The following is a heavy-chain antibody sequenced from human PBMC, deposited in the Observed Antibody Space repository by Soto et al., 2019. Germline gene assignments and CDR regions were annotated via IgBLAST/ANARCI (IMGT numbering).Heavy chain of an antibody. Sequence: EVQLVESGGGLVQPGRSLRLSCAASGFTFDDYAMHWVRQAPGKGLEWVSGISWNSGSIGYADSVKGRFTISRDNAKNSLYLQMNSLRAEDTALYYCAKDRRAVAGTMWYFDLWGRGTLVTVSS. J-gene: IGHJ2*01. D-gene: IGHD6-19*01. CDR3: AKDRRAVAGTMWYFDL. CDR2: ISWNSGSI. V-gene: IGHV3-9*01. CDR1: GFTFDDYA.